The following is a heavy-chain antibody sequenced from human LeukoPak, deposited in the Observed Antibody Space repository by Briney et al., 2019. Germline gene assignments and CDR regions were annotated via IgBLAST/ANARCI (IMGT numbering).Heavy chain of an antibody. V-gene: IGHV4-34*01. Sequence: PSETLSLTCAVYGGSFSGYYWGWIRQPPGKGLEWIGEINHSGSTNYNPSLKSRVTMSVDTSKNQFSLKLSSVTAADTAVYYCARGGYYGSGSTDYWGQGTLVTVSS. CDR3: ARGGYYGSGSTDY. CDR2: INHSGST. CDR1: GGSFSGYY. J-gene: IGHJ4*02. D-gene: IGHD3-10*01.